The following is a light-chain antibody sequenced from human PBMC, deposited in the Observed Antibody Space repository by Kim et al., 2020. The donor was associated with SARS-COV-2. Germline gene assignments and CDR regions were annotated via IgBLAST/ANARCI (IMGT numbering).Light chain of an antibody. CDR2: YDS. CDR3: QVWDTDTDDYV. CDR1: KIGGHS. Sequence: APVQTARFTCGGNKIGGHSVHWYQQKPGQAPVLVIYYDSDRPSGIPERFSGSKAATTATLTISRVEAGDEADYYCQVWDTDTDDYVFGTGTKVTVL. V-gene: IGLV3-21*01. J-gene: IGLJ1*01.